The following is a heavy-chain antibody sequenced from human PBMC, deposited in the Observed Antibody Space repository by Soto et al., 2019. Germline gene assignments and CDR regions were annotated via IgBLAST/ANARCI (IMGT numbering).Heavy chain of an antibody. V-gene: IGHV1-69*13. CDR2: IIPIFGTA. D-gene: IGHD3-9*01. CDR3: ARGSKTYYDILTGYRPPNPSYYYYYGMDV. CDR1: GGTFSSYA. Sequence: GASVKVSCKASGGTFSSYAISWVRQAPGQGLEWMGGIIPIFGTANYAQKFQGRVTITADESTSTAYMELSSLRSEDTAVYYCARGSKTYYDILTGYRPPNPSYYYYYGMDVWGQGXTVTVYS. J-gene: IGHJ6*02.